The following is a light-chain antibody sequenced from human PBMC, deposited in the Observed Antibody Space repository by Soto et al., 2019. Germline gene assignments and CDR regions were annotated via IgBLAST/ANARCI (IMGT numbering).Light chain of an antibody. CDR1: QGLKF. Sequence: DIERTRSPSSLSASVGDTVTTTCRASQGLKFLAWYQQKPGKAPRLLIYEATNLQSGVPPRFSGSGSGTDFTLTISSLQPEDFATYFCQQANSFPITFGQGTRLRL. J-gene: IGKJ5*01. V-gene: IGKV1-12*01. CDR2: EAT. CDR3: QQANSFPIT.